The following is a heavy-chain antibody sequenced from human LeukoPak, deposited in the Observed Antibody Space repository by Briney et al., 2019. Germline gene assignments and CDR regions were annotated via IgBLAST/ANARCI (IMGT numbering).Heavy chain of an antibody. CDR2: IYYSGST. J-gene: IGHJ4*02. CDR1: GGSISSYY. CDR3: ASDYGSGSYYIF. D-gene: IGHD3-10*01. Sequence: KTSETLSLTCTVSGGSISSYYWSWIRQPPGKGLEWIGYIYYSGSTNYNPSLKSRVSISVDTSKNQFSLKLSSVTAADTAVYYCASDYGSGSYYIFWGQGTLVTVSS. V-gene: IGHV4-59*01.